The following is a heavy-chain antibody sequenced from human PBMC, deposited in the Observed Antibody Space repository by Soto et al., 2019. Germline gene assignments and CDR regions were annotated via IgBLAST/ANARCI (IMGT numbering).Heavy chain of an antibody. J-gene: IGHJ4*02. Sequence: EVQLLESGGGLVQPGGSLRLSCAASGFTFSTFDMSWVRQAPGKGLEWVSAILGSTGNTYYADSVKGRFTISKDNSENKPFLHMNTLRPEGPALYSCTKGAWLDYWGQGMPVTVSS. CDR2: ILGSTGNT. D-gene: IGHD3-9*01. CDR1: GFTFSTFD. CDR3: TKGAWLDY. V-gene: IGHV3-23*01.